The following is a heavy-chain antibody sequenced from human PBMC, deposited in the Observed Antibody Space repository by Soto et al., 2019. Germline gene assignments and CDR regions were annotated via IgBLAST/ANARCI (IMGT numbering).Heavy chain of an antibody. V-gene: IGHV3-15*07. D-gene: IGHD6-13*01. Sequence: PGGSLRLSCAASGFTFSNAWMSWVRQAPGKGLEWVGRIKTKSDGGTTDYAAPVKGRFTISRDDSKNTLYLQMNSLKTEDTAVYYCTTLGIAAAGTGYWGQGTLVTVSS. CDR1: GFTFSNAW. J-gene: IGHJ4*02. CDR3: TTLGIAAAGTGY. CDR2: IKTKSDGGTT.